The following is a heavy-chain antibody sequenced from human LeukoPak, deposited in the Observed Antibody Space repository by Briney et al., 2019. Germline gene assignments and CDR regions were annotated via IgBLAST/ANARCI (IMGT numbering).Heavy chain of an antibody. D-gene: IGHD1-14*01. V-gene: IGHV3-48*01. CDR1: GFTFSSYS. CDR3: ARDRKGAFDI. J-gene: IGHJ3*02. Sequence: PGGSLRLSCAASGFTFSSYSMNWVRQAAGKGLEWVSYISSSSSTIYYADSVKGRFTISRDNAKNSLYLKMNSLRAEDTAVYYCARDRKGAFDIWGQGTMVTVSS. CDR2: ISSSSSTI.